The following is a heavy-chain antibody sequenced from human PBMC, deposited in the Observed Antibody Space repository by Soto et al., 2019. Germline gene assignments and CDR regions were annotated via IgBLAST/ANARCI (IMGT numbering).Heavy chain of an antibody. CDR2: IYESGYT. V-gene: IGHV4-31*03. CDR3: VRALRHTAMVYPWFDP. Sequence: SETLSLTCTVSGASVSTGAYYWGWVRQRPGKGLEWVGYIYESGYTYYNTSLKSRLTISLDRSNNRFSLGLTSVTAADTAVYYCVRALRHTAMVYPWFDPWSQGTLVTVSS. J-gene: IGHJ5*02. CDR1: GASVSTGAYY. D-gene: IGHD5-18*01.